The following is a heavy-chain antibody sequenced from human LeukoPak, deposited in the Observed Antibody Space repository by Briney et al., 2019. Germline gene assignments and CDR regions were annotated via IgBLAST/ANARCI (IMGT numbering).Heavy chain of an antibody. V-gene: IGHV4-39*01. CDR2: IYYSGST. J-gene: IGHJ6*02. CDR3: ARGGRYCTNGVCYHYYYYYGMDV. D-gene: IGHD2-8*01. Sequence: SETLSLTCTVSGGSISSSSYYWGWIRQPPGKGLEWIGSIYYSGSTYYNPSLKSRVTISVDTSKNQFSLKLSSVTAADTAVYYCARGGRYCTNGVCYHYYYYYGMDVWGQGTTVTVSS. CDR1: GGSISSSSYY.